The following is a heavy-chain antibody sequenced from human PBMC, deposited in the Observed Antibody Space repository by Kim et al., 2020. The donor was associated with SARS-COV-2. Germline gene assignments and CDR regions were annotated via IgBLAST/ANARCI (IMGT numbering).Heavy chain of an antibody. CDR1: GYTFTDYY. D-gene: IGHD3-3*01. CDR2: INPYSGDT. V-gene: IGHV1-2*02. J-gene: IGHJ5*02. CDR3: ARSAHFWSGHYLDL. Sequence: ASVKVSCKASGYTFTDYYIHWVRQAPGQGLEWMGWINPYSGDTNYAQKFQGRVTMTRVTSISTPYVELSSLRSDDTAVYYCARSAHFWSGHYLDLWGQGTLIPVSP.